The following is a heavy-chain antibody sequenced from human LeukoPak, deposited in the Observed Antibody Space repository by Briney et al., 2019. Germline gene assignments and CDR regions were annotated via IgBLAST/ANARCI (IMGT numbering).Heavy chain of an antibody. CDR3: PRDLLVGAHFDY. D-gene: IGHD1-26*01. Sequence: GGSLRLSCAASGFTFSSYEMNWVRQAPGKGLEWVSYISSSGSTIYYADSVKGRFTISRDNAKNSLYLQMNSLRAEDTAVYYCPRDLLVGAHFDYWGQGTLVTVSS. J-gene: IGHJ4*02. CDR1: GFTFSSYE. CDR2: ISSSGSTI. V-gene: IGHV3-48*03.